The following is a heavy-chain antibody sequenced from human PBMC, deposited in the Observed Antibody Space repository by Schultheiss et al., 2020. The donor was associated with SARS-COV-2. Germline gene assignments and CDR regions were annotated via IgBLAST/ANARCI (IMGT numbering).Heavy chain of an antibody. D-gene: IGHD3-22*01. J-gene: IGHJ2*01. CDR2: INHSGST. Sequence: SQTLSLTCAVYGGSFRGYYWTWIRQPPGKGLEWIGEINHSGSTKYNPSLKSRVTISVDTSKNQFSLKLSSVTAADTAVYYCARGRYYYDSSGRYWYFDLWGRGTLVTVSS. CDR3: ARGRYYYDSSGRYWYFDL. V-gene: IGHV4-34*01. CDR1: GGSFRGYY.